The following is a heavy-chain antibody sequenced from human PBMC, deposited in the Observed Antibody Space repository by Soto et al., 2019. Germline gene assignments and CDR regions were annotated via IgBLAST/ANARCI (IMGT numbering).Heavy chain of an antibody. CDR1: GGTFNPYH. D-gene: IGHD7-27*01. CDR2: IDHTGRT. V-gene: IGHV4-34*01. CDR3: ARSMNDHNHHHWGFDS. Sequence: SETLSLTCAVYGGTFNPYHWSFIRQPPGKRLEWIGEIDHTGRTNYNPSVKGRVTMSVDTSKNQFSLNLRSVTAADTAVYFCARSMNDHNHHHWGFDSWGQGTLVTVSS. J-gene: IGHJ5*01.